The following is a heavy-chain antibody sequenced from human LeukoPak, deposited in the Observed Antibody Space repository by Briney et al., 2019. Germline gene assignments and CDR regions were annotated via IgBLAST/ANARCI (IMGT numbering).Heavy chain of an antibody. D-gene: IGHD3-10*01. CDR2: IYYSGTT. Sequence: SETLSLTCTVSGGSISSSSYYWGWIRQPPGKGLEWIESIYYSGTTYYNPSLKSRVTISVDTSKDQFSLKLRSVTAADTAVYSCARRVQDYYGSGSHFAYWGQGTLVTVSS. J-gene: IGHJ4*02. CDR3: ARRVQDYYGSGSHFAY. CDR1: GGSISSSSYY. V-gene: IGHV4-39*01.